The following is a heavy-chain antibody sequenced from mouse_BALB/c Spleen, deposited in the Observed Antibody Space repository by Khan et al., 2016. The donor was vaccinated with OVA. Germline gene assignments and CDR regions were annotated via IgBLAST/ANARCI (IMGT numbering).Heavy chain of an antibody. Sequence: EVQLQESGGDLVKPGGSLKLSCAASGFTFSTYGMSWVRQAPDKRLEWVATVSTGGSYPYYPDSVKGRFTISRDNAKNTLYLQMSGLSSEDTAMFYCTRLAYYYDSEGFAYWGQGTLVTVSA. D-gene: IGHD1-1*01. CDR2: VSTGGSYP. J-gene: IGHJ3*01. CDR1: GFTFSTYG. V-gene: IGHV5-6*01. CDR3: TRLAYYYDSEGFAY.